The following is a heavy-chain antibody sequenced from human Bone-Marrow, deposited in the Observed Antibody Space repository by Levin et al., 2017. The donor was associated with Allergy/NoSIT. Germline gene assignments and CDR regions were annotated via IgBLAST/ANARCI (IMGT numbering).Heavy chain of an antibody. Sequence: SGGSLRLSCAASGFTFSNFAMNWVRQAPGKGLEWISSITSGSDRYYADSVKGRFTISRDNAESSLYLQMNTLRAEDTAVYYCATSTVSTMGAFDYWGQGTLVTVSS. J-gene: IGHJ4*02. D-gene: IGHD1-26*01. CDR2: ITSGSDR. V-gene: IGHV3-69-1*01. CDR3: ATSTVSTMGAFDY. CDR1: GFTFSNFA.